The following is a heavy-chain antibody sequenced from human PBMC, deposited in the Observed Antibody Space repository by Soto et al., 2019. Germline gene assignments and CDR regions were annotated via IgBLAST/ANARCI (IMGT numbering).Heavy chain of an antibody. Sequence: PGGSLRLSCAASGFTFSNAWMSWVRQAPGKGLEWVGRIKSKTDGGTTDYAAPVKGRFTISRDDSKNTLYLQMNSLKTEDTAVYYCTTFNYDILTPGAFDIWGQGTMVTVSS. V-gene: IGHV3-15*01. CDR2: IKSKTDGGTT. J-gene: IGHJ3*02. CDR1: GFTFSNAW. CDR3: TTFNYDILTPGAFDI. D-gene: IGHD3-9*01.